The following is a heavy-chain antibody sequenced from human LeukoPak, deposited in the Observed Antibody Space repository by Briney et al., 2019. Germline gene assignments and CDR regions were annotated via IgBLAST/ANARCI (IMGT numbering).Heavy chain of an antibody. V-gene: IGHV3-11*01. CDR3: AKAGYSSGWYAGYYFDY. D-gene: IGHD6-19*01. CDR1: GFTFSDYY. CDR2: ISSSGSTI. Sequence: NPGGSLRLSCAASGFTFSDYYMSWIRQAPGKGLEWVSYISSSGSTIYYATSVKGRFTISRDNAKNSLYLQMNSLRAEDTAVYYCAKAGYSSGWYAGYYFDYWGQGTLVTVSS. J-gene: IGHJ4*02.